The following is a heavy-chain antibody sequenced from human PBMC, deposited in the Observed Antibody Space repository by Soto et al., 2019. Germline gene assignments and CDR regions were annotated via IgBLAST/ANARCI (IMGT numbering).Heavy chain of an antibody. Sequence: GASVTVSCKASGCTFTTYYIHWVRQAPGQGLEWLGIINAGAGYTIYAQNFQDRVTMTRDTSTSTVYMELRSLKSEDTAVYYRGRGPSGYDSLLMVVTRRMLNPAFDIWGQGTLVTVSS. V-gene: IGHV1-46*03. CDR1: GCTFTTYY. D-gene: IGHD5-12*01. CDR3: GRGPSGYDSLLMVVTRRMLNPAFDI. J-gene: IGHJ3*02. CDR2: INAGAGYT.